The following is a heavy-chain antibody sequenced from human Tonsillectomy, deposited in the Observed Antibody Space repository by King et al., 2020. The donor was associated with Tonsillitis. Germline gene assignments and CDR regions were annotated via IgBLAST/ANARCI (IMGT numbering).Heavy chain of an antibody. Sequence: QLVQSGAEVKKPRSSVKISCKASGGNFSTYVVSWVRQAPGQGLEWMGKIIPVLDITNYAQKFQGRVTITADKSTSTAHMEMISLKSEDTAVYYCARGPLGEQLYAFDIWGQGTMVTVSS. D-gene: IGHD1/OR15-1a*01. CDR2: IIPVLDIT. J-gene: IGHJ3*02. V-gene: IGHV1-69*04. CDR1: GGNFSTYV. CDR3: ARGPLGEQLYAFDI.